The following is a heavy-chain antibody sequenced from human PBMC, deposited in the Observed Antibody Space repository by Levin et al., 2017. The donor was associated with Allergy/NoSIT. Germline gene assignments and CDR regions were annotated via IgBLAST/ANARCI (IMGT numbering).Heavy chain of an antibody. CDR2: INHSGST. V-gene: IGHV4-34*01. CDR1: GGSFSGYY. J-gene: IGHJ6*03. Sequence: SETLSLTCAVYGGSFSGYYWSWIRQPPGKGLEWIGEINHSGSTNYNPSLKSRVTISVDTSKNQLSLKLSSVTAADTAVYYCARGLVERRAAMGLGSNKYSYYSMDGWGKGTTVTVSS. CDR3: ARGLVERRAAMGLGSNKYSYYSMDG. D-gene: IGHD2-2*01.